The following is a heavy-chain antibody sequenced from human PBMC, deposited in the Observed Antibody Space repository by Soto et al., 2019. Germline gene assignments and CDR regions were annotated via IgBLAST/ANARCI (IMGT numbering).Heavy chain of an antibody. CDR1: GFTFSSYA. V-gene: IGHV3-23*01. CDR2: ISGSGGST. CDR3: AKGVAGGLGFDY. Sequence: EVQLLESGGGLVQPGGSPRLSCAASGFTFSSYAMSWVRQAPGKGLEWVSAISGSGGSTYYADSVKGRFTISRDNSKNTLYLQMNSLRAEDTAVYYCAKGVAGGLGFDYWGQGTLVTVSS. J-gene: IGHJ4*02. D-gene: IGHD6-19*01.